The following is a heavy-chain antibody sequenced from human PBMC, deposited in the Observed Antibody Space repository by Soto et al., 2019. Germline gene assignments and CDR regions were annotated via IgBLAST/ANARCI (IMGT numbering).Heavy chain of an antibody. Sequence: GGSLRLSCAASGFTFSSYAMSWVRQAPGKGLEWVSAISGSGDSTYYADSVKGRFTISRDNSKNTLYLQMNSLRAEDTALYYCAKVRVGFVVLPAAEFDYWGQGTLVTVSS. CDR3: AKVRVGFVVLPAAEFDY. J-gene: IGHJ4*02. CDR2: ISGSGDST. CDR1: GFTFSSYA. D-gene: IGHD2-2*01. V-gene: IGHV3-23*01.